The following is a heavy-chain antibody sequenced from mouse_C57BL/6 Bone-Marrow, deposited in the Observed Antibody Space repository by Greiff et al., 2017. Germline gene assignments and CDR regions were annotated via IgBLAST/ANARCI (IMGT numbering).Heavy chain of an antibody. Sequence: EVKLMESGGGLVQPGGSLSLSCAASGFTFTDYYMSWVRQPPGTALEWLGFISNKANGYTTEYSASVKGRFTISRDNSQSLLYLQMNALRAEDSATYYCARYDDYDVDYWGQGTTLTVSS. D-gene: IGHD2-4*01. J-gene: IGHJ2*01. CDR1: GFTFTDYY. CDR2: ISNKANGYTT. CDR3: ARYDDYDVDY. V-gene: IGHV7-3*01.